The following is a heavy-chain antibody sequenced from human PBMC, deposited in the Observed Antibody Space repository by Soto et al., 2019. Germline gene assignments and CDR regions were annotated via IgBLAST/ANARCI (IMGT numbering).Heavy chain of an antibody. CDR3: ARGRTYGGDDAFDI. D-gene: IGHD4-17*01. V-gene: IGHV4-34*01. J-gene: IGHJ3*02. CDR1: GGSFSGYY. CDR2: INHSGST. Sequence: SETLSLPCAVYGGSFSGYYWSWMRQPPGKGLEWIGEINHSGSTNYNPSLKSRVTISVDTSKNQFSLKLSSVTAADTAVYYCARGRTYGGDDAFDIWGQGTMVTVSS.